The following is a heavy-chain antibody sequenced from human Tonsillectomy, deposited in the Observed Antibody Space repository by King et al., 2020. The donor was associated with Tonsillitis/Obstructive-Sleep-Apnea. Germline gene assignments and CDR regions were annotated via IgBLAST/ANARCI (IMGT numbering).Heavy chain of an antibody. Sequence: VQLVESGGGLVKPGGSLRLSCAASGFTFTRYSMNWVRQAPGKGLEWVSSISSSSNFTYYADSLKGRFSISRDNAKNSLYLQMNSLRAEDTAVYYCARGGLYSGSYAPDYWGQGTLVTVSS. J-gene: IGHJ4*02. CDR3: ARGGLYSGSYAPDY. CDR2: ISSSSNFT. CDR1: GFTFTRYS. V-gene: IGHV3-21*06. D-gene: IGHD1-26*01.